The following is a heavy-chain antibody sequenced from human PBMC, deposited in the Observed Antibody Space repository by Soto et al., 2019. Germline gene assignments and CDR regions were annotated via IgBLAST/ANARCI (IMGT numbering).Heavy chain of an antibody. CDR1: GFTVSSNY. Sequence: EVQLVESGGGLLQPGGSLRLSCAASGFTVSSNYMSWVRQAPGKGLEWVSVIYSGGSTYYADSVKGRFTISGDKSKNTLYLQMHSLSAAETAVYYCASYRVKSGYPVSFQHWGLGTLVTVSS. V-gene: IGHV3-53*01. CDR2: IYSGGST. D-gene: IGHD3-3*01. CDR3: ASYRVKSGYPVSFQH. J-gene: IGHJ1*01.